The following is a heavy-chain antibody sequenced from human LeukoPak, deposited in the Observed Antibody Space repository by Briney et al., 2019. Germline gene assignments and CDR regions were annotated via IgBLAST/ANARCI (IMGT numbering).Heavy chain of an antibody. J-gene: IGHJ4*02. CDR1: GFTFSVHY. CDR2: TRNKANSYTT. Sequence: GGSLRLSCAASGFTFSVHYMDWVRQAPGKGLEWVGRTRNKANSYTTEYAASVKGRFTISRDDSKNSLYLQMNSLKTEDTAVYCCARVNSGYDFWGQGTLVTVSS. CDR3: ARVNSGYDF. V-gene: IGHV3-72*01. D-gene: IGHD5-12*01.